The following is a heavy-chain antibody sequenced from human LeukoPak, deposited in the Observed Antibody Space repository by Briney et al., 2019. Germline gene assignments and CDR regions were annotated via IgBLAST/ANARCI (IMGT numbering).Heavy chain of an antibody. CDR2: ISRSGSTI. CDR1: GFTFSSYG. Sequence: GGSLRLSCAASGFTFSSYGMNWVRQAPGKGLEWVSYISRSGSTIYYADSVKGRFTISRDNAKNSLYLQMNSLREDTAVYYCAREDIVALYNWFDPWGQGTLVTVSS. J-gene: IGHJ5*02. V-gene: IGHV3-48*04. CDR3: AREDIVALYNWFDP. D-gene: IGHD5-12*01.